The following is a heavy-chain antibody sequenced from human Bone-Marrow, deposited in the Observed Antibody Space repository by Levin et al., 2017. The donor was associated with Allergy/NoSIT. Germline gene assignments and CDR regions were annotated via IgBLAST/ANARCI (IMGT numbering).Heavy chain of an antibody. D-gene: IGHD2-8*02. CDR1: GFSFGSYP. CDR2: ISSRSSDI. CDR3: ARVLLSYYSIDI. V-gene: IGHV3-21*06. J-gene: IGHJ6*03. Sequence: GGSLRLSCAASGFSFGSYPMNWVRQAPGQGLEWVSSISSRSSDIYYADSVKGRFTISRDNAENSLYLQMNNRRAEDTGVYYCARVLLSYYSIDIWGKGTPVTVSS.